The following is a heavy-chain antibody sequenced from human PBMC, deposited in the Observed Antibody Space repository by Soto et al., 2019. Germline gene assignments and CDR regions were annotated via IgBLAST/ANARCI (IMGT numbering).Heavy chain of an antibody. CDR1: GYTFTSYY. J-gene: IGHJ3*02. CDR3: AREPIVVPAATADAFDI. CDR2: INPSGGST. Sequence: ASVKVSCKASGYTFTSYYMHWVRQAPGQGLEWMGIINPSGGSTSYAQKFQGRVTMTRDTSTSTVYMELSSLRSEDTAVYYCAREPIVVPAATADAFDIWSQGTMVTVSS. V-gene: IGHV1-46*01. D-gene: IGHD2-2*01.